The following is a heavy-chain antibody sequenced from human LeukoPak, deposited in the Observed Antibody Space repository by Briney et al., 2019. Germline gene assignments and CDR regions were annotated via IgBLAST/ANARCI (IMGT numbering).Heavy chain of an antibody. J-gene: IGHJ6*03. Sequence: SETLSLTCTVSGYSISSGYYWGWIRQPPGKGLEWIGSIYHSGSTYYNPSLKSRVTISVDTPKNQFSLKLSSVTAADTAVYYCASRGYSGYDYDYYYYYMDVWGKGTTVTVSS. CDR2: IYHSGST. CDR3: ASRGYSGYDYDYYYYYMDV. D-gene: IGHD5-12*01. V-gene: IGHV4-38-2*02. CDR1: GYSISSGYY.